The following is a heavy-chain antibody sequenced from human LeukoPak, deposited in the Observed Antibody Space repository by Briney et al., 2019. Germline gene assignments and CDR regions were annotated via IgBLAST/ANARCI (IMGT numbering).Heavy chain of an antibody. CDR1: GYTFTSYD. J-gene: IGHJ5*02. D-gene: IGHD3-3*01. CDR2: MNPNSGNT. CDR3: ARVDYDFWSGKRFDP. V-gene: IGHV1-8*01. Sequence: ASVKVSCRASGYTFTSYDINWVRQATGQGLEWMGWMNPNSGNTGYAQKFQGRVTMTRNTSISTAYMELSSLRSEDTAVYYCARVDYDFWSGKRFDPWGQGTLVTVSS.